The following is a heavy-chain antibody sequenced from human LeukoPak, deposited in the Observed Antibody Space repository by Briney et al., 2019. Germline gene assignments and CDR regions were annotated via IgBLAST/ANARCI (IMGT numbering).Heavy chain of an antibody. Sequence: PSETLSLTCIVSGGSISSYYWSWVRQPPGKGLEGIGYIYYSGSTNYNPSLTSRVTISVDTSKNQFSLKLSSVTAADTAVYYCARETYGDYEVGMDVWGKGTTVTVSS. CDR3: ARETYGDYEVGMDV. V-gene: IGHV4-59*01. CDR1: GGSISSYY. CDR2: IYYSGST. D-gene: IGHD4-17*01. J-gene: IGHJ6*04.